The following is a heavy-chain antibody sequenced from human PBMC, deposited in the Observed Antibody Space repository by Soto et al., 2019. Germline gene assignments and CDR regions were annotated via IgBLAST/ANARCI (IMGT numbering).Heavy chain of an antibody. CDR2: ISCTSGSI. CDR1: GFTFSSYS. CDR3: AKDRYSSGWRREKFYYFDY. Sequence: GGSLRLSCTASGFTFSSYSMNWVRQATGKGLEWVSGISCTSGSIGYADSVKGRFTISRDNAKNSLYLQMNSLRAEDTALYYCAKDRYSSGWRREKFYYFDYWGQGTLVTVSS. J-gene: IGHJ4*02. V-gene: IGHV3-9*01. D-gene: IGHD6-19*01.